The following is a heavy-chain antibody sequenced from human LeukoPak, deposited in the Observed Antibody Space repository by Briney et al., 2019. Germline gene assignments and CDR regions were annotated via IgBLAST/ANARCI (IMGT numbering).Heavy chain of an antibody. CDR1: GDSVSSNSAA. V-gene: IGHV6-1*01. Sequence: SQTLSLTCAISGDSVSSNSAAWNWIRQSPSRGLEWLGRTYYRSKWYNDYAVSVKSRITINPGTSKNQFSLQLNSVTPEDTAVYYCARTANIGSPYYYYYYMDVWGKGTTVTVSS. CDR2: TYYRSKWYN. CDR3: ARTANIGSPYYYYYYMDV. J-gene: IGHJ6*03. D-gene: IGHD2/OR15-2a*01.